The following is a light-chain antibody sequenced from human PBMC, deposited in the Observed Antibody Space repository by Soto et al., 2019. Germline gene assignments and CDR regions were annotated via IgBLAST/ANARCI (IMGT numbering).Light chain of an antibody. V-gene: IGLV1-47*01. CDR2: KNN. CDR1: SSNIGRDY. CDR3: VAWDDSLSGYV. Sequence: QSVLTQAPSASGTPGQRAIISCSGSSSNIGRDYVSWYQQLPGMAPKLLIYKNNQRPSGVPDRFSGSKSGTSASLAISGLRSEDEADYYCVAWDDSLSGYVFGTGTKVTV. J-gene: IGLJ1*01.